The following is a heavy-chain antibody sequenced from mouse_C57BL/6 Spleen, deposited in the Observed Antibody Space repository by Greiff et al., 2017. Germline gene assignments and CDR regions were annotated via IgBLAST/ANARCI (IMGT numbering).Heavy chain of an antibody. Sequence: VQLQQPGAELARPGASVKLSCKASGYTFTSYGISWVKQRTGQGLEWIGEIYPRSGNTYYNEKFKGKATLTADKSSSTAYMALRSLTSEDSAVYFCARCTTVVNPYFDYWGQGTTLTVSS. V-gene: IGHV1-81*01. CDR1: GYTFTSYG. CDR2: IYPRSGNT. J-gene: IGHJ2*01. D-gene: IGHD1-1*01. CDR3: ARCTTVVNPYFDY.